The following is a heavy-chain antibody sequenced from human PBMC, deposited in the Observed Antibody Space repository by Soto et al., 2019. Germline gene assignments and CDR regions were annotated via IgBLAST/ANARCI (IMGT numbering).Heavy chain of an antibody. V-gene: IGHV1-69*02. D-gene: IGHD5-18*01. Sequence: QVQLVQSGAEVKKPGSSVKVSCKASGGTFSSYTISWVRQAPGQGLEWMGRIIPILGIANYAQKFQGRVTITADKSTSTAYMELSSLRSEDTAVYYCARGGDSYVYYYYYGMDVWGQGTTVTVSS. J-gene: IGHJ6*02. CDR2: IIPILGIA. CDR3: ARGGDSYVYYYYYGMDV. CDR1: GGTFSSYT.